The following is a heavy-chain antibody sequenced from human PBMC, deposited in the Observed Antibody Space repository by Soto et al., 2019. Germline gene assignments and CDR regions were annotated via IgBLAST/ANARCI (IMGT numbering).Heavy chain of an antibody. CDR1: RFTFSTYE. CDR3: VRYCSSTLCNGVATRTFDY. CDR2: INSSGSSV. Sequence: GGSLRLSCAASRFTFSTYEMHWVRQAPGKGLEWVSCINSSGSSVYYADSVKGRFTISRDNSRNSLYLQMNSLRDEDTALYYCVRYCSSTLCNGVATRTFDYWGQGALVTVSS. D-gene: IGHD5-12*01. V-gene: IGHV3-48*03. J-gene: IGHJ4*02.